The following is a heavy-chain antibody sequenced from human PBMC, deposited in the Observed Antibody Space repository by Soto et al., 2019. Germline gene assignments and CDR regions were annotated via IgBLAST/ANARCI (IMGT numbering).Heavy chain of an antibody. CDR1: GFTFSSYA. CDR2: ISGSGGST. J-gene: IGHJ6*03. Sequence: GGSLRLSCAASGFTFSSYAMSWVRQAPGKGLEWVSAISGSGGSTYYADSVKGRFTISRDNSKNTLYLQMNSLRAEDTAVYYCAKTARWGQYYYYYYYMDVWGKGTTVTVPS. CDR3: AKTARWGQYYYYYYYMDV. V-gene: IGHV3-23*01. D-gene: IGHD2-21*02.